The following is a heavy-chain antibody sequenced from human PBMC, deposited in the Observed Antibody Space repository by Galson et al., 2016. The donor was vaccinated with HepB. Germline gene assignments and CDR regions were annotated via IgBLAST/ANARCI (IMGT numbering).Heavy chain of an antibody. CDR3: ARLLRGSDFWSGYQGWFDP. CDR1: SGSISSDY. V-gene: IGHV4-59*08. D-gene: IGHD3-3*01. CDR2: IHYSGTV. Sequence: SETLSLTCSVSSGSISSDYWSWIRQPPGKGLEWIGYIHYSGTVNYRSSLKSRVAISIDTSKNQFSLKLTSMTAADTAVYFCARLLRGSDFWSGYQGWFDPWGQGILVTVSS. J-gene: IGHJ5*02.